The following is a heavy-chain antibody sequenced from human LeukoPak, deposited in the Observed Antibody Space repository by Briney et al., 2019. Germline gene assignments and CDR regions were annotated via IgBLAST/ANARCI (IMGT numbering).Heavy chain of an antibody. CDR1: GYTFTSYG. D-gene: IGHD2-15*01. Sequence: ASVKVSCKASGYTFTSYGISWVRQAPGQGLEWMGWISAYNGNTNYAQKFQGRVTMTTDTSTSTAYMELRSLRSDDTAVYYCARDAKDIVAVVAAKAVRFDPWGQGTLVTVSS. CDR2: ISAYNGNT. CDR3: ARDAKDIVAVVAAKAVRFDP. J-gene: IGHJ5*02. V-gene: IGHV1-18*01.